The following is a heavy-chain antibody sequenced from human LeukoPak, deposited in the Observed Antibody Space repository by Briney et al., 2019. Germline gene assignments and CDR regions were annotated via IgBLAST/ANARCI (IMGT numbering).Heavy chain of an antibody. J-gene: IGHJ4*02. D-gene: IGHD2-21*02. CDR1: GFTVSSNY. Sequence: GGSLRLSCAASGFTVSSNYMSWVRQAPGKGLEWVSGIDGNGGSTHYADSVRGRFTISRDNSKNTLYLQMNSLRAEDTALYYCAKDGRDWGSYFDYWGQGILVTVSS. V-gene: IGHV3-53*01. CDR2: IDGNGGST. CDR3: AKDGRDWGSYFDY.